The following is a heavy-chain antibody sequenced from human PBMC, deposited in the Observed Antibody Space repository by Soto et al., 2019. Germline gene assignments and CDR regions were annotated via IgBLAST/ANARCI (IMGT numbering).Heavy chain of an antibody. D-gene: IGHD6-13*01. CDR1: GGSLSDYF. J-gene: IGHJ6*03. Sequence: SETLSLTCVVSGGSLSDYFWSWIRQPPGMALEWIGEINHSGSINYNPSLKSRVTISVDTSKNQFSLKLSSVTAADTAVYYCAREVRARSSYSSSWYGVGYYYMDVWGKGTTVTVSS. V-gene: IGHV4-34*01. CDR2: INHSGSI. CDR3: AREVRARSSYSSSWYGVGYYYMDV.